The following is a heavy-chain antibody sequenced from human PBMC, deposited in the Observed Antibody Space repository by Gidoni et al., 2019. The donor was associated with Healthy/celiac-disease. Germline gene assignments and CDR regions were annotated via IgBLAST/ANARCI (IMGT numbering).Heavy chain of an antibody. D-gene: IGHD1-26*01. V-gene: IGHV3-23*01. CDR1: GFTFGSYA. Sequence: EVQLLESGGGLVPPGGSLRLSCAASGFTFGSYAMRGVRQAPGKGLGWVSAISGSGGSTYYADSVKGRFTSSRDNSKNTLYLQMNSLRAEDTAVYYCAKGGLGATERPYYMDVWGKGTTVTVSS. J-gene: IGHJ6*03. CDR2: ISGSGGST. CDR3: AKGGLGATERPYYMDV.